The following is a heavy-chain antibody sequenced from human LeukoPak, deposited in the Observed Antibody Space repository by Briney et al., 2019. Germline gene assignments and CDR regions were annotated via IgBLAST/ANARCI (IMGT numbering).Heavy chain of an antibody. CDR3: ARLGTPGSALRLRGPEKNDAFDI. Sequence: PSETLSLTCSVSGGSISPYYWSWIRQPPGKGLEWIGYVSYRGHTNYNPSLESRVTISVDTSKNQFSLKLSSVTAADTAVYYCARLGTPGSALRLRGPEKNDAFDIWGQGTMVTVSS. J-gene: IGHJ3*02. D-gene: IGHD5-12*01. CDR2: VSYRGHT. V-gene: IGHV4-59*12. CDR1: GGSISPYY.